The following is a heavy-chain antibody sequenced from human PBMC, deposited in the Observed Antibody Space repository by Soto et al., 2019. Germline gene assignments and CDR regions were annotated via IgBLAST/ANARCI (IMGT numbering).Heavy chain of an antibody. CDR1: GGSISSYY. CDR2: IYHSGST. V-gene: IGHV4-59*01. CDR3: ARVDYYGSGSYMVYNWFDP. Sequence: PSETLSLTCTVSGGSISSYYWSWIRQPPGKGLEWIGYIYHSGSTNYNPSLKSRVTISVDTSKNQFSLKLSSVTAADTAVYYCARVDYYGSGSYMVYNWFDPWGQGTLVTVSS. D-gene: IGHD3-10*01. J-gene: IGHJ5*02.